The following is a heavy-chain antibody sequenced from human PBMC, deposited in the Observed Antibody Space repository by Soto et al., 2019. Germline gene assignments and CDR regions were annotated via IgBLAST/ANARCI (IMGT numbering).Heavy chain of an antibody. CDR2: MNPNRGNT. CDR3: ARRGYSSGLYFYYCSGMDG. Sequence: QVQLVQSGAEVKKPGASVKVSCKASGYTCTSYDINWVRQATGQGRERMGWMNPNRGNTGYAQKSQGRDTMTRNTPXRXAXXELSSLRSEDTAVYYCARRGYSSGLYFYYCSGMDGCGQGTTVTVS. CDR1: GYTCTSYD. D-gene: IGHD6-25*01. V-gene: IGHV1-8*01. J-gene: IGHJ6*02.